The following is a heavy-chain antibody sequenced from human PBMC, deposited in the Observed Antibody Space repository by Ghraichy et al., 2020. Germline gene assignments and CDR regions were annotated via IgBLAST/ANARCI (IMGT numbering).Heavy chain of an antibody. CDR3: ASADAYSGDY. CDR2: IDQDGSEK. V-gene: IGHV3-7*03. Sequence: GGSLRLSCAASGFTFSGYWMSWVRQAPGKGLEWVANIDQDGSEKYYVDSVRGRFTISRDNVKNSLYQQMNSLRADDTALYYCASADAYSGDYWGQGTLVTVSS. J-gene: IGHJ4*02. CDR1: GFTFSGYW. D-gene: IGHD1-26*01.